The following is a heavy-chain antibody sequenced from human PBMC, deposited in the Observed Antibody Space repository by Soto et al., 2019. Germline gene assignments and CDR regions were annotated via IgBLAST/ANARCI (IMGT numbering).Heavy chain of an antibody. CDR1: GGSISSGGYY. J-gene: IGHJ4*02. Sequence: QVQLQESGPGLVKPSQTLSLTCTVSGGSISSGGYYWSWIRQHPGKGLEWIGYIYYSGSTYYNPSLKSRVTMSVDTSKTLCSLRLSSVTAADTAVYYCARGGLKYGGGYFDYWGQGTLVTVSS. V-gene: IGHV4-31*03. CDR3: ARGGLKYGGGYFDY. D-gene: IGHD3-16*01. CDR2: IYYSGST.